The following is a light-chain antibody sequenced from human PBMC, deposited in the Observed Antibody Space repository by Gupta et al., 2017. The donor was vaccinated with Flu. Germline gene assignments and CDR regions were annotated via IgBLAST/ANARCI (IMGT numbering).Light chain of an antibody. CDR3: QQYNNWPPGRS. CDR2: GAS. Sequence: EIVMTHSPATLSVSPGERATLSCRASQSVSSNLAWYQQKPGQAPRLLIYGASTRATGIPARFSGSGSGTEFTLTISSLQSEDFAVYYCQQYNNWPPGRSFGQGTKLEIK. V-gene: IGKV3-15*01. CDR1: QSVSSN. J-gene: IGKJ2*03.